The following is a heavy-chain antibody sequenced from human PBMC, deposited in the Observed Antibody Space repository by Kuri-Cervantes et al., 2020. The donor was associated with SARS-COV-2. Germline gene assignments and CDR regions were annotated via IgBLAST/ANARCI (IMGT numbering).Heavy chain of an antibody. CDR3: ASGGQLPYYYYYYYMDV. D-gene: IGHD1-1*01. J-gene: IGHJ6*03. CDR2: IIPIFGTA. Sequence: SVKVSCKASGGTFSSYAISWVRQAPGQGLEWMGGIIPIFGTANYAQKFQGRVTITTDESTSTAYMELSSLRSEDTAVYYCASGGQLPYYYYYYYMDVWGKGTTVTVSS. CDR1: GGTFSSYA. V-gene: IGHV1-69*05.